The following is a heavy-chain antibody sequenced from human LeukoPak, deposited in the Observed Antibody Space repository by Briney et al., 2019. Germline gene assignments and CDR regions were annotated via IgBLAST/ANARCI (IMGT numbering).Heavy chain of an antibody. CDR1: GFTFSSYS. J-gene: IGHJ4*02. CDR3: ARDPGQGYFDY. V-gene: IGHV3-21*01. Sequence: GGSLRLSCAASGFTFSSYSMNWVRQAPGKGLEWVSSISSSSGYIYYADSVKGRFTISRDNAKNSLYLQMNSLRAEDTAVYYCARDPGQGYFDYWGQGTLVTVSS. CDR2: ISSSSGYI.